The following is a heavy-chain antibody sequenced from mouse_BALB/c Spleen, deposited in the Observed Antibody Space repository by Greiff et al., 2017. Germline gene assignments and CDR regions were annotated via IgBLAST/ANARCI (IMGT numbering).Heavy chain of an antibody. J-gene: IGHJ2*01. V-gene: IGHV1S29*02. CDR3: ARPSTMITYYFDY. D-gene: IGHD2-4*01. CDR1: GYTFTDYN. Sequence: EVQLQQSGPELVKPGASVKISCKASGYTFTDYNMHWVKQSHGKSLEWIGYIYPYNGGTGYNQKFKSKATLTVDNSSSTAYMELRSLTSEDSAVYYCARPSTMITYYFDYWGQGTTLTVSS. CDR2: IYPYNGGT.